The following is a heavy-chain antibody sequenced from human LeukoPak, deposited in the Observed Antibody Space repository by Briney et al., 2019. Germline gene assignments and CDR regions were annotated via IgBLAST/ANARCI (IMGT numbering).Heavy chain of an antibody. J-gene: IGHJ5*02. CDR3: ARDGLLLGYGSGNWFDP. CDR2: ISYDGSNK. V-gene: IGHV3-30-3*01. Sequence: PGGPLRLSCAASGFTFSSYAMHWVRQAPGKGLEWVAVISYDGSNKYYADSVKGRFTISRDNSKNTLYLQMNSLRGEDTAVYYCARDGLLLGYGSGNWFDPWGQGTLVTVSS. CDR1: GFTFSSYA. D-gene: IGHD3-10*01.